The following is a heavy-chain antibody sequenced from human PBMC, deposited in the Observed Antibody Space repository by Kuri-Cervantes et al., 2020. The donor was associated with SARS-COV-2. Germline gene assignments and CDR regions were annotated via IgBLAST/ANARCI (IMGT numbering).Heavy chain of an antibody. CDR1: GFTFSNAW. Sequence: GGSLRLPCAASGFTFSNAWMNWVRQAPGKGLEWVGRIKSKTDGGTTDYAAPVKGRFTISRDDSKNTLYLQMNSLKTEDTAVYYCTEVDYYDSSGYVGWGQGTLVTVSS. V-gene: IGHV3-15*07. J-gene: IGHJ4*02. CDR2: IKSKTDGGTT. D-gene: IGHD3-22*01. CDR3: TEVDYYDSSGYVG.